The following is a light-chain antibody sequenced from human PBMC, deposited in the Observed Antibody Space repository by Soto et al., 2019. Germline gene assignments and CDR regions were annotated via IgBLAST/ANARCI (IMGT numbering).Light chain of an antibody. CDR3: KKYDRAPFT. J-gene: IGKJ3*01. CDR1: QDIRYY. Sequence: DIQMTQSPSSLSVSVGDRVTVTCRASQDIRYYLAWYQQRPGEVPKLLIYAASTIQSGVPSRFSGSGSGTDFTLTINSLQPEDIATYYCKKYDRAPFTFGPGTKVDFK. CDR2: AAS. V-gene: IGKV1-27*01.